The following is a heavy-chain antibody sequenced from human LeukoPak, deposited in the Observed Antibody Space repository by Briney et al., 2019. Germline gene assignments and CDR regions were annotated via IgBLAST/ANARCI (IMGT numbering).Heavy chain of an antibody. CDR3: AKDSPTYYYDSSGYYYGY. CDR2: ISGSGRTI. V-gene: IGHV3-23*01. J-gene: IGHJ4*02. D-gene: IGHD3-22*01. Sequence: TGGSLRLSCAASESTFSTYAMSWVRQAPGKGLEWVSAISGSGRTIDYVDSVKGRFTISRDNSKNTLYLQMNSLRAEDTAVYYCAKDSPTYYYDSSGYYYGYWGQGTLVTVSS. CDR1: ESTFSTYA.